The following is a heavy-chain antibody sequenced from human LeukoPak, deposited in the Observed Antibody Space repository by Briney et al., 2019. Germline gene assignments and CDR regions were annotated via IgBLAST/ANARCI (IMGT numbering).Heavy chain of an antibody. CDR3: ASYGSGSYYTHDAFDI. D-gene: IGHD3-10*01. Sequence: ASVKVSCKASGYTFTSYAMHWVRQAPGQRLEWMGWINAGNGNTKYSQKFQGRVTITRDTSASTAYMELSSLRSEDTAVYYCASYGSGSYYTHDAFDIWGQGTMVTVSS. J-gene: IGHJ3*02. CDR1: GYTFTSYA. V-gene: IGHV1-3*01. CDR2: INAGNGNT.